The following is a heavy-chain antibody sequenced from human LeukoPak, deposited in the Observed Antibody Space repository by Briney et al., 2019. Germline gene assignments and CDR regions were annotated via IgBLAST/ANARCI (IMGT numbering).Heavy chain of an antibody. V-gene: IGHV3-23*01. CDR3: ARDRAAAPFDY. CDR1: GFTFSTCA. Sequence: PGGSLRLSCAASGFTFSTCAMSWVRQAPGKGLEWVSALSRSGDSTYYADSVKGRVTISRDNSKNTLYLQMNSLRAEDTAVYYCARDRAAAPFDYWGQGTLVTVSS. J-gene: IGHJ4*02. D-gene: IGHD6-13*01. CDR2: LSRSGDST.